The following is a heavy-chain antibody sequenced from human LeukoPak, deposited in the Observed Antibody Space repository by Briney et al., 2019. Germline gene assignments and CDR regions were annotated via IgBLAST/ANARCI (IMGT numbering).Heavy chain of an antibody. V-gene: IGHV3-30*04. CDR3: VRDRDTSGWLY. D-gene: IGHD6-19*01. J-gene: IGHJ4*02. CDR1: VFTFTSYA. Sequence: GGSLRLSCAASVFTFTSYAFHWVRQAPGKGLEWVTVISHDDKNRYYADSVKGRFTISRDNSKNTVYLQMNSLRVEDTAVYFCVRDRDTSGWLYWGQGTLVTVSS. CDR2: ISHDDKNR.